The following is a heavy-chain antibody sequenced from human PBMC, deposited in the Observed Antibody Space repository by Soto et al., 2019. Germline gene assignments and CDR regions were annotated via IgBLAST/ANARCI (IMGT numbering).Heavy chain of an antibody. D-gene: IGHD3-22*01. CDR3: ARDPTYYYDTSGHTNDY. Sequence: TLSLTCAVSGYSISSGYYWGWIRQPPGKGLEWIGSIYHTGSTYYNPSLKSRVTISVDSSKNQISLRLSSVTAADTAVYYCARDPTYYYDTSGHTNDYWGQGTLVTVSS. CDR1: GYSISSGYY. CDR2: IYHTGST. V-gene: IGHV4-38-2*02. J-gene: IGHJ4*02.